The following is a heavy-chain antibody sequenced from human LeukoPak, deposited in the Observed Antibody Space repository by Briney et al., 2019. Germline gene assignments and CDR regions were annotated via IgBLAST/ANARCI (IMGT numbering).Heavy chain of an antibody. CDR2: IHTSGST. CDR1: GGSISSGSYY. CDR3: ARLRVTMVRGVKENWFDP. Sequence: SQTLSLTCTVSGGSISSGSYYWSWIRQPAGKGLEWIGRIHTSGSTNYNPSLKSRVTMSVDTSKNQFSLKLSSVTAADTAVYYCARLRVTMVRGVKENWFDPWGQGTLVTVSS. D-gene: IGHD3-10*01. V-gene: IGHV4-61*02. J-gene: IGHJ5*02.